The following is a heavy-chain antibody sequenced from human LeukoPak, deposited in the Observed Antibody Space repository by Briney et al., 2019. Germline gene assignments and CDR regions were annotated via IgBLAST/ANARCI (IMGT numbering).Heavy chain of an antibody. J-gene: IGHJ4*02. V-gene: IGHV3-21*01. CDR1: GFTFSSYS. D-gene: IGHD6-19*01. CDR2: ISSSSYI. CDR3: AREAGYSSGWHNFDY. Sequence: PGGSLRLSCAASGFTFSSYSMNWVRQAPGKGLEWVSSISSSSYIYYADSVKGRFTISRDNAKNSLYLQMNSLRAEDTAVYYCAREAGYSSGWHNFDYWGQGTLVTVSS.